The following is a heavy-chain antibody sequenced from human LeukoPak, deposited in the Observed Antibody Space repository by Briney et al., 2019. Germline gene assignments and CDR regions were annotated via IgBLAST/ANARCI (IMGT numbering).Heavy chain of an antibody. CDR1: DGSISSYY. CDR3: ARDVEYCSGGSCYYWFDP. J-gene: IGHJ5*02. D-gene: IGHD2-15*01. Sequence: SETLSLTCTVSDGSISSYYWTWIRQPPGKGLEWIGYIYYTGSTNYNPSLKSRVTISVDTSKNQFSLKLSSVTAADTAVYYCARDVEYCSGGSCYYWFDPWGQGTLVTVSS. CDR2: IYYTGST. V-gene: IGHV4-59*01.